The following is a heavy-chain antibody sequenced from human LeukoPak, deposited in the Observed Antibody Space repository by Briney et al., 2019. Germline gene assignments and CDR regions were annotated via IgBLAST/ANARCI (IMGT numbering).Heavy chain of an antibody. Sequence: GGSLRLSCVISGFTFKSSSMSWFRQAPVKGLEWVAFIGHFTGDIFYADSVKGRFNISRDDAKDSVYLQMNSLRVDDTAVYFCARDPYTGSMFDYWGHGTLVTVSS. D-gene: IGHD1-1*01. CDR3: ARDPYTGSMFDY. CDR2: IGHFTGDI. CDR1: GFTFKSSS. J-gene: IGHJ4*01. V-gene: IGHV3-21*01.